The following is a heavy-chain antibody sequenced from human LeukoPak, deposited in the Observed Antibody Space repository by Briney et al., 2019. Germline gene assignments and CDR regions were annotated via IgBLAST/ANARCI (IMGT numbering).Heavy chain of an antibody. J-gene: IGHJ6*03. CDR2: IYYSGST. Sequence: SETLSLTCTVSGGSISSSSYYWGWIRQPPGKGLEWIGSIYYSGSTYYNPSLKSRVTISVDTSKNQFSLKLSSVTAADTAVYYCARQGYYYGSGSYYNEAYMDVWGKGTTVTISS. D-gene: IGHD3-10*01. CDR1: GGSISSSSYY. CDR3: ARQGYYYGSGSYYNEAYMDV. V-gene: IGHV4-39*01.